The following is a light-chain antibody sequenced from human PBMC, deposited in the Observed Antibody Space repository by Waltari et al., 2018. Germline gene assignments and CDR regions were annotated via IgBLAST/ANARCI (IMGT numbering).Light chain of an antibody. CDR3: QQYGGSPAYT. Sequence: EIVLTQSPGTLSLSPGERATLSCRASQSASSSYLAWYQQKPGQAPRVLIYGASIRATGIPDRFSGSGSGTDFTLTISRLEPEDFALYFCQQYGGSPAYTFGQGTKLEI. V-gene: IGKV3-20*01. J-gene: IGKJ2*01. CDR1: QSASSSY. CDR2: GAS.